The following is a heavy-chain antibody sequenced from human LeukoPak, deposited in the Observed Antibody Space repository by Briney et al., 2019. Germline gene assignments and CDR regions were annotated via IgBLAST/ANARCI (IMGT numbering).Heavy chain of an antibody. J-gene: IGHJ4*02. Sequence: ASVKVSCKASGYTFTSYGISWVRQAPGQGLEWMGWISAYNGNTNYAQKLQGRVTMTTDTSTSTAYMELSSLRSEDTAVYYCATAGWELLMYYFDYWGQGTLVTVSS. CDR3: ATAGWELLMYYFDY. D-gene: IGHD1-26*01. CDR2: ISAYNGNT. CDR1: GYTFTSYG. V-gene: IGHV1-18*01.